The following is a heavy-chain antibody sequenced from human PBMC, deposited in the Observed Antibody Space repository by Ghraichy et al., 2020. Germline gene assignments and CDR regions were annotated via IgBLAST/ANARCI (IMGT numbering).Heavy chain of an antibody. CDR3: ARDPGDSYGFGIWFDP. V-gene: IGHV6-1*01. CDR1: GDSVSSNSAA. J-gene: IGHJ5*02. D-gene: IGHD5-18*01. Sequence: SQTLSLTCAISGDSVSSNSAAWNWIRQSPSRGLEWLGRTYYRSKWYNDYAVSVKSRITINPDTSKNQFSLQLNSVTPEDTAVYYCARDPGDSYGFGIWFDPWGQGTLVTVSS. CDR2: TYYRSKWYN.